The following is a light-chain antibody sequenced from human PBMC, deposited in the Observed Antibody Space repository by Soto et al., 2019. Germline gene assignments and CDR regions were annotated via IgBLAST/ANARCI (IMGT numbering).Light chain of an antibody. J-gene: IGLJ1*01. CDR3: SSYTSSSSEYV. V-gene: IGLV2-14*01. CDR1: SSDVGGYNY. Sequence: QSALTQPASVSGSPGQSITISCTGTSSDVGGYNYVSWYQQHPGKAPKLMIYEVSNRPSGVSNRFSGSKSGNTASLTISGLQAEDEADYYCSSYTSSSSEYVFGTGTKLTV. CDR2: EVS.